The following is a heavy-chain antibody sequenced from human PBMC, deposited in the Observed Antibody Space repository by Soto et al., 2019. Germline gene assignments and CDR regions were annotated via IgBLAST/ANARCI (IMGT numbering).Heavy chain of an antibody. V-gene: IGHV3-48*02. CDR1: GFMFDSFA. Sequence: EVQLVESGGGLVQPGGSLRLYCVGSGFMFDSFAMNWVRQAPGKGLEWVAYINGGSDSIYYAESVKGRFTISRDNARNSLSLQMNSLSDEDTAVYYCAKSGESAGWGIDFWGQGTLVTVSS. CDR3: AKSGESAGWGIDF. CDR2: INGGSDSI. D-gene: IGHD6-19*01. J-gene: IGHJ4*02.